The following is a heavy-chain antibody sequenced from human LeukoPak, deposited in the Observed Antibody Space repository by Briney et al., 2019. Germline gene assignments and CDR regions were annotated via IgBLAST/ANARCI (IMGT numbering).Heavy chain of an antibody. CDR2: ISYDGNSK. D-gene: IGHD6-13*01. Sequence: GGSLRLSCAASGFTFTSYAMHWVRQAPGKGLEWVALISYDGNSKNYADSVKGRFTISRDNSKNTLFLQMTSLRPEDTAVYYCARVHSSSWYCCSDYWGQGTLVTVSS. CDR1: GFTFTSYA. V-gene: IGHV3-30-3*01. CDR3: ARVHSSSWYCCSDY. J-gene: IGHJ4*02.